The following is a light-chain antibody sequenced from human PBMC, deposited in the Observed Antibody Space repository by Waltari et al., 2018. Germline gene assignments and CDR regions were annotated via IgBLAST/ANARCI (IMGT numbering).Light chain of an antibody. V-gene: IGLV2-14*01. CDR3: SSYTSSSSSHVL. Sequence: QSALTQPASVSGSPGQSITISCTGTSSDVGSSNYVPWYQQHPGKAPKLMIYEVSNRPSGVSNRFSGSKSGNTASLTISGLQAEDEADYYCSSYTSSSSSHVLFGGGTKLTVL. CDR2: EVS. CDR1: SSDVGSSNY. J-gene: IGLJ2*01.